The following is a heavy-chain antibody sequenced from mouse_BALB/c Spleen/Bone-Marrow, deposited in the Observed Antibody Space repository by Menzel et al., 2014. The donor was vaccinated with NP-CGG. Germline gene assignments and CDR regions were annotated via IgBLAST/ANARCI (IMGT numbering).Heavy chain of an antibody. CDR2: IHYSGST. D-gene: IGHD2-10*02. Sequence: EVHLVESGPDLVKPSQSLSLTCTVTGFSIXSCYSWHWIRQFPGNKLEWMGYIHYSGSTNYNPSLKSRFSITRDTSKNQFFLQLNSVTTEDTATYYCARVYGNYDYWGQGTTLTVSS. V-gene: IGHV3-1*02. J-gene: IGHJ2*01. CDR3: ARVYGNYDY. CDR1: GFSIXSCYS.